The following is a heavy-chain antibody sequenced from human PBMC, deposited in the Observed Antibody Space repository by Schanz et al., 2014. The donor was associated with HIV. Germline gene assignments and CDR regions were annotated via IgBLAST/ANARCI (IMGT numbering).Heavy chain of an antibody. V-gene: IGHV3-9*01. CDR3: AKEMVSRYYGDAFNI. J-gene: IGHJ3*02. D-gene: IGHD3-16*01. CDR2: ISWNSGSI. CDR1: GFTFDEYA. Sequence: EVQLVESGGGLVQPGRSLRLSCAASGFTFDEYAMHWVRQAPGKGLEWVSSISWNSGSIDYADSAKGRFTISRDNAKNSLYLQMNSLRAEDTAVYYCAKEMVSRYYGDAFNIWGQGTMVTVSS.